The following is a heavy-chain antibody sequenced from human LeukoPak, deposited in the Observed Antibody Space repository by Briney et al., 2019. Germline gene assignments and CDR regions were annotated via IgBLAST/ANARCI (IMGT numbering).Heavy chain of an antibody. V-gene: IGHV4-39*01. Sequence: SETLSLTCTVSGGSISLIGYYWGWIRQPPGKGLEWIGTIYYSGSTYYNPSLKSRVTVSVDTSKNQFSLKVNSVTAADTAVYFCARHQPAALTTIDYWGQGTLVTVSS. CDR2: IYYSGST. D-gene: IGHD4-11*01. CDR3: ARHQPAALTTIDY. CDR1: GGSISLIGYY. J-gene: IGHJ4*02.